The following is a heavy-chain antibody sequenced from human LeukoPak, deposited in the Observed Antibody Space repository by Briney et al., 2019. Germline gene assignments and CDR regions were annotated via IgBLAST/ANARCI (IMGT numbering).Heavy chain of an antibody. CDR2: ISGSGGST. CDR1: GFTFSSYA. Sequence: GGSLRLSCAASGFTFSSYAMSWVRQAPGKGLEWVSAISGSGGSTYYADSVKGRFTISRDNSKNTLYLQMNSLRAEDTAVYYCAKTPSYYYYYYMDVWDKGTTVTVSS. CDR3: AKTPSYYYYYYMDV. V-gene: IGHV3-23*01. J-gene: IGHJ6*03.